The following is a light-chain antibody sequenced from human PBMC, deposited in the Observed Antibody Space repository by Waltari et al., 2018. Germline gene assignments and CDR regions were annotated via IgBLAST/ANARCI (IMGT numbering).Light chain of an antibody. CDR2: SNN. Sequence: QSVLTQPPSASGTPGPRVTISCSGSSSNIGSNTVNWYQQLPGTAPKLLIYSNNQRPSGVPDRFSGSKSGTSASLAISGLQSEDEADYYCAAWDDSLNAVFGGGTKLTVL. V-gene: IGLV1-44*01. CDR3: AAWDDSLNAV. J-gene: IGLJ2*01. CDR1: SSNIGSNT.